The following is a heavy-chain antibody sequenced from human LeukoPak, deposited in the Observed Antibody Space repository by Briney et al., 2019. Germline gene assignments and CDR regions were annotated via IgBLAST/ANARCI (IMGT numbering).Heavy chain of an antibody. Sequence: PSETLSLTCTVSGGSISDSIYFWGWIRQPPGKGLEWIGNIYQSGATYYTPSLKSRVTISVDTSKNQFSLNLSSVTAADTAVYYCARLTSNWYFDYWGQGTLATVSS. V-gene: IGHV4-39*01. J-gene: IGHJ4*02. CDR3: ARLTSNWYFDY. CDR2: IYQSGAT. D-gene: IGHD1-1*01. CDR1: GGSISDSIYF.